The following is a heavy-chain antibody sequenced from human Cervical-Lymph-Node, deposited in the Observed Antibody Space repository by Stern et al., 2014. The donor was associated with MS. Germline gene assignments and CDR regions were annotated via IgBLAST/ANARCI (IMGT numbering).Heavy chain of an antibody. Sequence: QLQLQESGPGLVKPSETLSLTCTVSGGAISSSSYYWGWIRQPPGKGLDWLGSIYYSGNTYYNASLKSRVIISAATSKNQFSLKLNSVTAADTAVYYCARQYAEPLQLRYYAMDVWGQGTTVTVSS. J-gene: IGHJ6*02. CDR2: IYYSGNT. V-gene: IGHV4-39*01. D-gene: IGHD1-1*01. CDR1: GGAISSSSYY. CDR3: ARQYAEPLQLRYYAMDV.